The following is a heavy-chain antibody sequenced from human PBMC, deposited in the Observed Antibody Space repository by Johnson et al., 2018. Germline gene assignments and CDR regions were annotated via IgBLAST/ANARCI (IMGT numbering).Heavy chain of an antibody. V-gene: IGHV3-43*01. CDR2: ISWDGGST. Sequence: VQLVETGGGSVKPGGSLRLSCAASGFTFDDYTMHWVRQAPGKGLEWVSLISWDGGSTYYADSVKGRFTISRDNSKNTLYLQMNSRRAEDTAVYYRAKGPRYYGSGSSAYYYYYGMDVGGQGTTVTVSS. CDR1: GFTFDDYT. J-gene: IGHJ6*02. CDR3: AKGPRYYGSGSSAYYYYYGMDV. D-gene: IGHD3-10*01.